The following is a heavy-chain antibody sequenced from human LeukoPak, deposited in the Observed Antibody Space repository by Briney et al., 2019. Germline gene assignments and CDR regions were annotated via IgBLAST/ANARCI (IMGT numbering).Heavy chain of an antibody. CDR3: ARHGYNWNHLFDP. D-gene: IGHD1-14*01. J-gene: IGHJ5*02. CDR1: GGSISSSSYY. CDR2: IYYSGST. V-gene: IGHV4-39*01. Sequence: SETLSLTCTVSGGSISSSSYYWGWIRQPPGKGLEWIGSIYYSGSTYYNPSLKSRVTISVDTSKNQYALKLSSVTAADTAVYYCARHGYNWNHLFDPWGQGTLVTVSS.